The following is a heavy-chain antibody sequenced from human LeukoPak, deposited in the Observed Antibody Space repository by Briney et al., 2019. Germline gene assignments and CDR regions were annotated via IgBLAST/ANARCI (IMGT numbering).Heavy chain of an antibody. Sequence: GGSLRLSCAASGFTFSSYEMNWVRQAPGKGLEWVSYISSSGSTIYCADSVKGRSTISRDNAKNSLYLQMNSLRAEDTAVYYCARDRYDYVWGSYRFDYWGQGTLVTVSS. CDR2: ISSSGSTI. J-gene: IGHJ4*02. D-gene: IGHD3-16*02. CDR3: ARDRYDYVWGSYRFDY. CDR1: GFTFSSYE. V-gene: IGHV3-48*03.